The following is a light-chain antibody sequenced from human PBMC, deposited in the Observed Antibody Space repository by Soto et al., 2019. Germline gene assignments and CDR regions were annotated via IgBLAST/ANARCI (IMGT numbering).Light chain of an antibody. V-gene: IGKV1-9*01. CDR2: AAS. CDR3: LQDINYPWT. Sequence: ILLTQSPSSLSASVGDRVTITCRASQGIDSSFAWYQEKPGKAPKLLIYAASSLQSGVPSRFSGSGSGTEFTLTISFLQPDDFATYYCLQDINYPWTFGQGTKVDIK. CDR1: QGIDSS. J-gene: IGKJ1*01.